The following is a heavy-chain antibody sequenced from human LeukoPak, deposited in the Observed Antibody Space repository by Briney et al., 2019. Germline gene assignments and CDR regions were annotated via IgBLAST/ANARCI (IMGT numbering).Heavy chain of an antibody. J-gene: IGHJ4*02. Sequence: GASVKVSCKASGGTFGSYTISWVRQAPGQGLEWMGRIIPILGIANYAQKFQGRVTITADKSTSTAYMELSSLRSEDTAVYYCARDCSGGSCQPGYWGQGTLVTVSS. D-gene: IGHD2-15*01. CDR2: IIPILGIA. V-gene: IGHV1-69*02. CDR1: GGTFGSYT. CDR3: ARDCSGGSCQPGY.